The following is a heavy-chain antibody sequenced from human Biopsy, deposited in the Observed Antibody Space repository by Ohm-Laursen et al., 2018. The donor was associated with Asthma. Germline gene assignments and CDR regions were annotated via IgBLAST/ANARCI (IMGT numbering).Heavy chain of an antibody. CDR1: GGYIDSHDWS. Sequence: TLSLTCTVSGGYIDSHDWSWCWIRQSPGKSLQWLGYAHFSGSTHYNPSLDRRIRMSVDTSKSQVSLSLTSVSAADTAVYFCARVRRYGDIFFGMDVWGQGTTVTVSS. D-gene: IGHD4-17*01. CDR3: ARVRRYGDIFFGMDV. V-gene: IGHV4-30-4*01. CDR2: AHFSGST. J-gene: IGHJ6*01.